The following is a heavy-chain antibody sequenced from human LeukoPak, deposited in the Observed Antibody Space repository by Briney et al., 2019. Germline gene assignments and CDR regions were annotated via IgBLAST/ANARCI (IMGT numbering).Heavy chain of an antibody. CDR1: GVTFSTYE. CDR3: VTHSSSADY. D-gene: IGHD6-6*01. CDR2: ITGSGRPI. V-gene: IGHV3-48*03. J-gene: IGHJ4*02. Sequence: GGPLRLSCAASGVTFSTYEMMGVRQAPGKGREWVSYITGSGRPIYYADFEKGRFTISRDNAKNSLSLQMNSLRADDTAIYFCVTHSSSADYWGQGTLVTVSS.